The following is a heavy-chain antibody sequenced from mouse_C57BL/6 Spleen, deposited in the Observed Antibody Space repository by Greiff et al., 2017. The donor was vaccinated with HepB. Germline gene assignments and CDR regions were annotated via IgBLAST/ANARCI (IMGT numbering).Heavy chain of an antibody. V-gene: IGHV5-6*01. D-gene: IGHD2-2*01. CDR1: GFTFSSYG. CDR2: ISSGGSYT. CDR3: ARQRSGVTTTGGYFDV. J-gene: IGHJ1*03. Sequence: EVKVVESGGDLVKPGGSLKLSCAASGFTFSSYGMSWVRQTPDKRLEWVATISSGGSYTYYPDSVKGRFTISRDNAKNTLYLQMSSLKSEDTAMYYCARQRSGVTTTGGYFDVWGTGTTVTVSS.